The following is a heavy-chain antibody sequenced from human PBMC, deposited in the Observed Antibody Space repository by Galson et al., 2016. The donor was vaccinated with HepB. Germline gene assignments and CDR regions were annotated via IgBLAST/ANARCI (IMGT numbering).Heavy chain of an antibody. CDR3: ASDCPRGGSTCYSSGDY. J-gene: IGHJ4*02. V-gene: IGHV3-11*06. CDR2: ISSRGHYT. D-gene: IGHD2-15*01. Sequence: SLRLSCAASGFTFSSYAMSWVRQAPGKGLGWVSYISSRGHYTNTEDARKGRFFISRDNAQNSLYLQMNSLRAEDTAVYYCASDCPRGGSTCYSSGDYWGQGTLVTVSS. CDR1: GFTFSSYA.